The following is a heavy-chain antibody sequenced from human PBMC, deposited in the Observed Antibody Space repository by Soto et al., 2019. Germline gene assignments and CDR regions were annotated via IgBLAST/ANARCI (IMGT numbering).Heavy chain of an antibody. V-gene: IGHV6-1*01. CDR3: AREWRSVRKVEEPYYGSRAEALDI. Sequence: SQTLSLTCAISGDSVSSNSAAWNWIRQSPSRGLEWLGRTYYRSKWYNDYAVSVKSRITINPDTSKNQFSLQLNSVTPEDTAVYYCAREWRSVRKVEEPYYGSRAEALDIWGQGTMVTVSS. J-gene: IGHJ3*02. D-gene: IGHD3-10*01. CDR1: GDSVSSNSAA. CDR2: TYYRSKWYN.